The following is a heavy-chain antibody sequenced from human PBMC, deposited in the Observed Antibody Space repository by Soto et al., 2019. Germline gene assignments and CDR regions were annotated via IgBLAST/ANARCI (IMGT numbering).Heavy chain of an antibody. CDR2: IKPRSDTT. CDR3: ARDSYYYDSHDYVFIAY. J-gene: IGHJ4*02. Sequence: ASVKVSCKASGYTFTSYYIHWVRQAPGQGLEWMRIIKPRSDTTTYAQKFQGRIAMTRDTSTSTIYMELSRLRSEDTAVYYCARDSYYYDSHDYVFIAYWGQGTQVTVSS. V-gene: IGHV1-46*01. D-gene: IGHD3-22*01. CDR1: GYTFTSYY.